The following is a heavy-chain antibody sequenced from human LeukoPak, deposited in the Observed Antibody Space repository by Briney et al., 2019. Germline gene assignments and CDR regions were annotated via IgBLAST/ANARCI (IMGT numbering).Heavy chain of an antibody. CDR3: ARDLPRAIAAAGN. V-gene: IGHV4-59*12. J-gene: IGHJ4*02. Sequence: SETLSLTCTVSGDSFSSFYWSWIRQPPGKGLEWIGYIYYSGTTNYNPSLKSRVTISIDTSKNQFSLKLSSVTAADTAVYYCARDLPRAIAAAGNWGQGTLVTVSS. D-gene: IGHD6-13*01. CDR1: GDSFSSFY. CDR2: IYYSGTT.